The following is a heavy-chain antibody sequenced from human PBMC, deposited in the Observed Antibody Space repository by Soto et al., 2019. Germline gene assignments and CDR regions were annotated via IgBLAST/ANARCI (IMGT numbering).Heavy chain of an antibody. Sequence: SVKVSCKASGGTFSSYAISWVRQAPGQGLEWMGGIIPIFGTANYAQKFQGRLTITADKSTSTAYTELSSLRSEDTAVYYCASGVDPYYYYGMDVWGQGTTVTVSS. V-gene: IGHV1-69*06. D-gene: IGHD3-10*01. CDR1: GGTFSSYA. CDR2: IIPIFGTA. CDR3: ASGVDPYYYYGMDV. J-gene: IGHJ6*02.